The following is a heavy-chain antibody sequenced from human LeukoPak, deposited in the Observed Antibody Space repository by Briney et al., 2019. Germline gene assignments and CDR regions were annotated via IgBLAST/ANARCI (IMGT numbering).Heavy chain of an antibody. V-gene: IGHV4-59*08. CDR3: ARHGGSGIAAAGRGKRSLDAFDI. CDR1: GGSISSYY. Sequence: SETLSLTCTVSGGSISSYYWSWIRQPPGKGLEWIGYIYYSGSTNYNPSLKSRVTISVDTSKNQFSLKLSSVTAADTAVYYCARHGGSGIAAAGRGKRSLDAFDIWGQGTMVTVSS. J-gene: IGHJ3*02. D-gene: IGHD6-13*01. CDR2: IYYSGST.